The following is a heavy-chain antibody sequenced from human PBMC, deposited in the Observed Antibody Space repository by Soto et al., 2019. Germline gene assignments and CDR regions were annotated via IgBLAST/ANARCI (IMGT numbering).Heavy chain of an antibody. Sequence: QVQLQESGPGLVKPSETLSLTCTVSGGSVSSGSYYWSWIRQPPGKGLEWIGYIYYSGSTNYNPSLKSRVTISVDTAKNQVSLKLSSVTAADTGVYYWARGVDYWFDPWGQGTLVTVSS. CDR1: GGSVSSGSYY. V-gene: IGHV4-61*01. CDR2: IYYSGST. CDR3: ARGVDYWFDP. J-gene: IGHJ5*02. D-gene: IGHD5-12*01.